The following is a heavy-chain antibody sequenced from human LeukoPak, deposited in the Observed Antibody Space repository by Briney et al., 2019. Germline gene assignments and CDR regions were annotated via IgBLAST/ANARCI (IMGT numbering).Heavy chain of an antibody. CDR2: INPNSGGT. CDR1: GYTFTGYY. Sequence: GASVKVSCKASGYTFTGYYMHWVRQAPGQGLEWMGWINPNSGGTNYAQKFQGRVTMTRDTSISTAYMELSRLRSDDTAVYYCAREGTLLWFGEFLYYFDYWGQGTLVTVSS. CDR3: AREGTLLWFGEFLYYFDY. J-gene: IGHJ4*02. D-gene: IGHD3-10*01. V-gene: IGHV1-2*02.